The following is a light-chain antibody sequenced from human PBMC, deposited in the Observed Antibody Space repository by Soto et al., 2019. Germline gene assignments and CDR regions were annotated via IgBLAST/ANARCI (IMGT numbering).Light chain of an antibody. CDR2: EVS. Sequence: QSALTQPASVSGSPGQSVTISCTGTSSDVGGYHFVSWYQHHPGKAPKLMIYEVSYRPSGVSNRFSGSKSGNTASLTISGLQAEDEADYYCTSYRSSTTWVFGGGTKVTVL. CDR3: TSYRSSTTWV. J-gene: IGLJ3*02. CDR1: SSDVGGYHF. V-gene: IGLV2-14*01.